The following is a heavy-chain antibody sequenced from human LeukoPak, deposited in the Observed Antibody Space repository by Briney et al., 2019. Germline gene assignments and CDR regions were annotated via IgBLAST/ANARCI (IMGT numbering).Heavy chain of an antibody. V-gene: IGHV4-34*01. CDR1: GGSFSGYY. CDR2: INHSGTT. Sequence: SETLSLTCAVYGGSFSGYYWSWIPPPPGKGRGWIGEINHSGTTNYNPSLRSRVTISIDTSKNQFSLNLSSVTAADTAVYYCAEAGYYDSSGHYYFDYWGEGTLVTVSS. D-gene: IGHD3-22*01. J-gene: IGHJ4*02. CDR3: AEAGYYDSSGHYYFDY.